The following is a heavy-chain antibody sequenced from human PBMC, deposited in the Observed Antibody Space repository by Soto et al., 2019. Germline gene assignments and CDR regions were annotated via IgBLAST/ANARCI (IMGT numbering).Heavy chain of an antibody. CDR2: IYHSGST. J-gene: IGHJ6*02. CDR1: GGSISSGGYS. Sequence: SETLSLTCAVSGGSISSGGYSWSWIRQPPGKGLEWIGYIYHSGSTYYNPSLKSRVTISVDRSKNQFSLKLSSVTAADTAVYYCARAARLYHKPYYYYYGMDVWGQGTTVTAP. V-gene: IGHV4-30-2*01. D-gene: IGHD2-8*01. CDR3: ARAARLYHKPYYYYYGMDV.